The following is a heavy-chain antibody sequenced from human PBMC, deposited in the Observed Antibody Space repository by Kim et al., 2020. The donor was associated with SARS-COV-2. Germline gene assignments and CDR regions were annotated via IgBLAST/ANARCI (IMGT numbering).Heavy chain of an antibody. D-gene: IGHD3-3*01. CDR1: GFTFDDYA. CDR2: ISWNSGSI. V-gene: IGHV3-9*01. J-gene: IGHJ6*02. CDR3: GSSSEWYGMDV. Sequence: GGSLRLSCAASGFTFDDYAMHWVRQAPGKGLEWVSGISWNSGSIGYADSVKGRFTISRDNAKNSLYLQMNSLRAEDTALYYCGSSSEWYGMDVWGQGTT.